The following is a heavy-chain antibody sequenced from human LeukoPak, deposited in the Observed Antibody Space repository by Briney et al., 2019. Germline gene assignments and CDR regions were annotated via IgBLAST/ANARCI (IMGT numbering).Heavy chain of an antibody. J-gene: IGHJ4*02. V-gene: IGHV1-2*02. CDR2: INPKNGDT. D-gene: IGHD5-24*01. CDR1: GYTFTDYY. CDR3: ATENGYYLG. Sequence: GASVKVSCKASGYTFTDYYMHWVRQAPGQGLEWMGWINPKNGDTRYAQKCQGRVTITRDTSSNTGHMDLSRLRSDDTAVFYCATENGYYLGWGQGTLVTVSS.